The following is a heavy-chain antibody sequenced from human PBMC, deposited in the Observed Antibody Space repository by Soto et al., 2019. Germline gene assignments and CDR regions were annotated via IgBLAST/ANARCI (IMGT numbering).Heavy chain of an antibody. J-gene: IGHJ6*02. CDR2: IIPIFGTA. Sequence: QVQLVQSGAEVKKPGSSVKVSCKASGGTFSSYAISWVRQAPGQGLEWMGGIIPIFGTANYAQKFQGRVRITADEATSTAYMEVSSLRSDDTAVYYCARRYYYILTPSYGMDVWGQGTTVTGSS. V-gene: IGHV1-69*12. CDR3: ARRYYYILTPSYGMDV. CDR1: GGTFSSYA. D-gene: IGHD3-9*01.